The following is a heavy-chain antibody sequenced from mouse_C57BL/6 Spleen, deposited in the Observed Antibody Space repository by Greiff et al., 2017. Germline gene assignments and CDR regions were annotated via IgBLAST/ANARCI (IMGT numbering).Heavy chain of an antibody. Sequence: VQLKQSGPGLVKPSQSLSLTCSVTGYSITSGYYWNWIRQFPGNKLEWMGYISYDGSNNYNPSLKNRISITRDTSKNQFFLKLNSVTTEDTATYYCARARDYDAPAWFAYWGQGTLVTVSA. V-gene: IGHV3-6*01. D-gene: IGHD2-4*01. CDR3: ARARDYDAPAWFAY. J-gene: IGHJ3*01. CDR2: ISYDGSN. CDR1: GYSITSGYY.